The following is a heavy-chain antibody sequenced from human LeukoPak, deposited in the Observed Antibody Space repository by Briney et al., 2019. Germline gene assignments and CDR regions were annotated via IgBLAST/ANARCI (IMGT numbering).Heavy chain of an antibody. CDR1: GGSISSGGNC. CDR2: IYYSGST. V-gene: IGHV4-31*03. J-gene: IGHJ6*02. Sequence: PSQTLSLTCTVSGGSISSGGNCWSWIRQHPGKGLEWIGYIYYSGSTYYNPSLKSRVTISVDTSKNQFSLKLSSVTAADTAVYYCARDRTYYGMDVWGQGTTVTVSS. CDR3: ARDRTYYGMDV.